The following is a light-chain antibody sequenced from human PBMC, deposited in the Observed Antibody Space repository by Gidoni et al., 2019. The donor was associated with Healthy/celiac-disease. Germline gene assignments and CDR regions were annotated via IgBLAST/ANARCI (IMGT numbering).Light chain of an antibody. CDR3: QKNNSAPMRT. V-gene: IGKV1-27*01. Sequence: DIQMTQSPSSLSASVVDRVTITCRASQGISSYLDWYQQKPGKVPKLLIYAASTLQTGVPSRFSGSGSGTDFTLTISSLQPEDVATYYCQKNNSAPMRTFGGGTKVEIK. CDR1: QGISSY. CDR2: AAS. J-gene: IGKJ4*01.